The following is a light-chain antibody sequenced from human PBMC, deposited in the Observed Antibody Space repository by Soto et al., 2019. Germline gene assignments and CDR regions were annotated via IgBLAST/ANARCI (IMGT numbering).Light chain of an antibody. CDR3: QQYENWPWT. Sequence: EIVMTQSPATLSVSPGGRATLSCRTSQSISDTLAWYQQKPGQAHRLLIYSASRRATGFPARFSGSGSGTDFTLTISSLQSEDFAVYYCQQYENWPWTFGQGTKVDIK. CDR2: SAS. J-gene: IGKJ1*01. CDR1: QSISDT. V-gene: IGKV3-15*01.